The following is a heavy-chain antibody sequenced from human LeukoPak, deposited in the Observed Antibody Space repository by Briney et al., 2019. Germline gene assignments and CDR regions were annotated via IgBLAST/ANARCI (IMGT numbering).Heavy chain of an antibody. CDR2: IYYSGST. CDR3: ARGAGPHYYYYMDV. V-gene: IGHV4-59*01. J-gene: IGHJ6*03. CDR1: GGSFSGYY. Sequence: SETLSLTCAVYGGSFSGYYWSWIRQPPGKGLEWIGYIYYSGSTNYNPSLKSRVTISVDTSKNQFSLKLSSVTAADTAVYYCARGAGPHYYYYMDVWGKGTTVTVSS. D-gene: IGHD6-19*01.